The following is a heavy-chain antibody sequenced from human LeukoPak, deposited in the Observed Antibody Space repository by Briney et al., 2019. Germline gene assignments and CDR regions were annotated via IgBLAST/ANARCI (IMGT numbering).Heavy chain of an antibody. Sequence: SETLSLTCTVAGGSISSYYWSWIRQPPGKGLEWIGYIYYSGSTNYNPSLKSRVTMSVDTSKNQFSLKVSSVTAADTAVYYCARVFDSGSQAYFYYMDVWGKGTTVTISS. CDR3: ARVFDSGSQAYFYYMDV. J-gene: IGHJ6*03. V-gene: IGHV4-59*01. CDR2: IYYSGST. CDR1: GGSISSYY. D-gene: IGHD3-10*01.